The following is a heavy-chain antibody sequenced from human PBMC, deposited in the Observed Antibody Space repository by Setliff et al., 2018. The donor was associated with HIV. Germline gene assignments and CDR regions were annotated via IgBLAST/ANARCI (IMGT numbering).Heavy chain of an antibody. CDR1: GGSISSGGYY. CDR3: ARVPYFYDSSAYYPFDS. J-gene: IGHJ4*02. Sequence: SSETLSLTCTVSGGSISSGGYYWSWIRQLPGKGLEWIGYIYYSGSTYYNPSLKSPLTISIDTSKSQFSLSLRSVSAADTAVYFCARVPYFYDSSAYYPFDSWGQGTLVTVSS. CDR2: IYYSGST. V-gene: IGHV4-31*01. D-gene: IGHD3-22*01.